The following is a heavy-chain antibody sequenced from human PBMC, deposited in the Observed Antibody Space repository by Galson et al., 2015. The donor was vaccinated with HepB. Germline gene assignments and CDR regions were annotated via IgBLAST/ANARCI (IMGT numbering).Heavy chain of an antibody. CDR1: GYTFTGYY. Sequence: VKVSCKASGYTFTGYYMHWVRQAPGQGLEWMGRINPNNGGTNYAQKFQGRVTMTRDTSISTVYMELSRLRSDDTGVFYCARDQGSGWYDSWGQGTLVTVSS. D-gene: IGHD6-19*01. J-gene: IGHJ5*01. CDR2: INPNNGGT. V-gene: IGHV1-2*05. CDR3: ARDQGSGWYDS.